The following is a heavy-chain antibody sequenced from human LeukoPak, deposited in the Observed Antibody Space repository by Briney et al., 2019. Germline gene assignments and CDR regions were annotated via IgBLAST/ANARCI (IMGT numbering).Heavy chain of an antibody. V-gene: IGHV3-30-3*01. J-gene: IGHJ4*02. D-gene: IGHD5-24*01. Sequence: PGGSLRHSRAASGFTFSSHAMHWVRQAPGKGLEWGAVISYDGSNQYYAASVKGRFTISRDKSNTTLYLQMNSLRAEDTAVYYCARDQGLLAPGSSPQMATISFFPRSPFYWGQGTLVTVSS. CDR2: ISYDGSNQ. CDR3: ARDQGLLAPGSSPQMATISFFPRSPFY. CDR1: GFTFSSHA.